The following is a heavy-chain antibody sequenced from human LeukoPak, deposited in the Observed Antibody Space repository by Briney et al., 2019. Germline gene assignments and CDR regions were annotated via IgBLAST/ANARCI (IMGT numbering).Heavy chain of an antibody. CDR3: ARGLSGWYRYYYYGMDV. CDR1: GGSISSGDYY. D-gene: IGHD6-19*01. V-gene: IGHV4-30-4*01. CDR2: IYYSGST. J-gene: IGHJ6*02. Sequence: SETLSLTCTVSGGSISSGDYYWSWLRQPPGKGLEWFGYIYYSGSTYYNPSLKSRVTISVDTSKNQFSLKLSSVTAADTAVYYCARGLSGWYRYYYYGMDVWGQGTTVTVSS.